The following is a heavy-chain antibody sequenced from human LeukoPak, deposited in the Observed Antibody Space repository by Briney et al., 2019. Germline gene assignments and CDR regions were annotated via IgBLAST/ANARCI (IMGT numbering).Heavy chain of an antibody. Sequence: SVKVSCKTSGGTFSSYAISWVRQAPGQGLEWMGRIIPIFGIANYAQRFQGRVTITADKSTSTAYMELSSLRSEDTAVYYCARSSKVESFDYWGQGTLVTVSS. J-gene: IGHJ4*02. D-gene: IGHD3-3*01. CDR3: ARSSKVESFDY. V-gene: IGHV1-69*04. CDR1: GGTFSSYA. CDR2: IIPIFGIA.